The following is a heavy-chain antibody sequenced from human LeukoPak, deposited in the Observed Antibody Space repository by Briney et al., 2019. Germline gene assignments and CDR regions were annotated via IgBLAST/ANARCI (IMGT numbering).Heavy chain of an antibody. CDR3: AKGILWFGELPRDGFDY. V-gene: IGHV3-30*02. CDR1: GFTFSSYG. D-gene: IGHD3-10*01. J-gene: IGHJ4*02. Sequence: SGGSLRLSCAASGFTFSSYGMHWVRQAPGKGLEWVAFTRYDGSNKYYADSVKGRFTISRDNSKNTLYLQMNSLRAEDTAVYYCAKGILWFGELPRDGFDYWGQGTLVTVSS. CDR2: TRYDGSNK.